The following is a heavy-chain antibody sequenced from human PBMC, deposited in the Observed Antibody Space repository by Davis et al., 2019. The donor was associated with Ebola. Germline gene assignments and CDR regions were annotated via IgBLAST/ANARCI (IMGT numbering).Heavy chain of an antibody. V-gene: IGHV3-30-3*01. CDR2: ISYDGSNK. CDR3: ARETSGSTWIQLSNWFDP. CDR1: GFTFSSYA. Sequence: GGSLRLSCAASGFTFSSYAMHWVRQAPGKGLEWVAVISYDGSNKYYADSVKGRFTISRDNSKNTLYLQMNSLRAEDTAVYYCARETSGSTWIQLSNWFDPWGQGTLVTGSS. D-gene: IGHD5-18*01. J-gene: IGHJ5*02.